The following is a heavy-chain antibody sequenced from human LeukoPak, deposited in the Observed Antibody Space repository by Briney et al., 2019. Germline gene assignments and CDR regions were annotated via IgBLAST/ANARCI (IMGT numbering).Heavy chain of an antibody. V-gene: IGHV3-74*01. CDR2: ISSDGSDP. CDR3: ARSRDNVLDY. Sequence: PGGTLRLSCAASGFIFSRYWMYWVRQVAGKGLVWVARISSDGSDPSYADSVEGRFAISRDSARNTLYLQMNSLRAEDTAVYYCARSRDNVLDYWGQGTLVTVSS. J-gene: IGHJ4*02. CDR1: GFIFSRYW. D-gene: IGHD1-1*01.